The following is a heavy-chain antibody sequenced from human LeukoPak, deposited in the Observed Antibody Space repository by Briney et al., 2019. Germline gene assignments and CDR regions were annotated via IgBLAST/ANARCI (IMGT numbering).Heavy chain of an antibody. CDR2: IYSGGST. CDR1: GFTFSSYA. V-gene: IGHV3-66*01. Sequence: GGSLRLSCAASGFTFSSYAMSWVRQAPGKGLESVSVIYSGGSTYYADSVKGRFTISRDNSKNTLYLQMNSLRAEDTAVYYCARERWLQWKYYFDYWGQGTLVTVSS. D-gene: IGHD5-24*01. J-gene: IGHJ4*02. CDR3: ARERWLQWKYYFDY.